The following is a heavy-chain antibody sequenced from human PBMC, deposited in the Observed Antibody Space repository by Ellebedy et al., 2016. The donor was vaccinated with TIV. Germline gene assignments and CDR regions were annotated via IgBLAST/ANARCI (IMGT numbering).Heavy chain of an antibody. J-gene: IGHJ6*02. CDR3: ARVAGDYLDYGYYYYGMDV. Sequence: SVKVSXKASGGTFSSYAISWVRQAPGQGLEWMGGIIPIFGTANYAQKFQGRVTITADESTSTAYMELSSLRSEDTAVYYCARVAGDYLDYGYYYYGMDVWGQGTTVTVSS. CDR1: GGTFSSYA. V-gene: IGHV1-69*13. D-gene: IGHD4-17*01. CDR2: IIPIFGTA.